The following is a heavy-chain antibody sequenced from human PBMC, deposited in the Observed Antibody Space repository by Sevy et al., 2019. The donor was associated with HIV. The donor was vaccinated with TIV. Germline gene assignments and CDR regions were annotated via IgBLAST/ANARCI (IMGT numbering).Heavy chain of an antibody. CDR2: IYYSGST. V-gene: IGHV4-59*01. Sequence: SETLSLTCTVSGGSISSYYWSWIRQPPGKGLEWIGYIYYSGSTNYNPSLKSRVTISVDTSKNRFSLKLSSVTAADTAVYYCAVLYGGNSVDYWGQGTLVTVSS. CDR1: GGSISSYY. D-gene: IGHD2-21*02. J-gene: IGHJ4*02. CDR3: AVLYGGNSVDY.